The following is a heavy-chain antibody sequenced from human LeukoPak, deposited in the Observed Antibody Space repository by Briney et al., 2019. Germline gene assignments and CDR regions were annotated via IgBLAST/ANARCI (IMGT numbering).Heavy chain of an antibody. J-gene: IGHJ4*02. CDR3: ARDVGPGGVSYDSSGYYMDY. Sequence: GASVKVSCKASGYTFTSYYVHWVRQAPGQGLEWMGIINPSGGSTSYAQKFQGRVTMTRDTSTSTVYMELSSLRSEETAVYYCARDVGPGGVSYDSSGYYMDYWGQGTLVTVSS. D-gene: IGHD3-22*01. V-gene: IGHV1-46*01. CDR2: INPSGGST. CDR1: GYTFTSYY.